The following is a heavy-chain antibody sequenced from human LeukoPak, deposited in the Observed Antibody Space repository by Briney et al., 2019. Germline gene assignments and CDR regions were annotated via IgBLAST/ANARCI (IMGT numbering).Heavy chain of an antibody. V-gene: IGHV1-18*04. Sequence: ASVKVSCKASGYTFTSYYMHWVRQAPGQGLEWMGWISAYNGKTNYAQMLQGRVTMTIDTSTSTAYVELRSLSSDDTAVYYCARDPRLEYYDTSGYYYNYYYGMDVWGQGTTVTVSS. J-gene: IGHJ6*02. D-gene: IGHD3-22*01. CDR2: ISAYNGKT. CDR3: ARDPRLEYYDTSGYYYNYYYGMDV. CDR1: GYTFTSYY.